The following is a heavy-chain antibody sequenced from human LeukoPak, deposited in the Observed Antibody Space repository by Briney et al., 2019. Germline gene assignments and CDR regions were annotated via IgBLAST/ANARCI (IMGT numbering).Heavy chain of an antibody. D-gene: IGHD1-26*01. Sequence: GGSLRLSCAASGFTFNIYWMHWVRQAPGKGLVWVSRINGDGSSTTYADSVKGRFTISRDNAKNTLYLQMNSLRAEDTAMYCCARDVRYSPDYWGLGTLVTVSS. V-gene: IGHV3-74*01. CDR1: GFTFNIYW. CDR2: INGDGSST. CDR3: ARDVRYSPDY. J-gene: IGHJ4*02.